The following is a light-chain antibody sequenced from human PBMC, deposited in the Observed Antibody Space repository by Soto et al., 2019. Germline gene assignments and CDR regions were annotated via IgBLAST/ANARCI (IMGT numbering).Light chain of an antibody. CDR3: FSFKTTSTHV. CDR2: GND. Sequence: QSVLTQPPSASGTPGQRVTISCSGSSSNIGTYAVNWYQHFPGAAPKLLIGGNDQRPSGVPDRISGSKSGTSASLAISGLQSEDAAEYFCFSFKTTSTHVLGTGT. CDR1: SSNIGTYA. V-gene: IGLV1-44*01. J-gene: IGLJ1*01.